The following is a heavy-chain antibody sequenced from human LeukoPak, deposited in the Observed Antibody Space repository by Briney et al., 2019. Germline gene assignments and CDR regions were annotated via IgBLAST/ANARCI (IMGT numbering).Heavy chain of an antibody. D-gene: IGHD1-26*01. CDR3: ARGPQSSGSYSVDY. CDR2: IYSSGST. J-gene: IGHJ4*02. Sequence: PSETLSLTCTVSGGSISSYYWTWIRQPAGKGLEWIGRIYSSGSTNYNPSLKSRVTMSVDTSKNRFSLRLSSVTAADAAVYYCARGPQSSGSYSVDYWGQGTLVTVSS. CDR1: GGSISSYY. V-gene: IGHV4-4*07.